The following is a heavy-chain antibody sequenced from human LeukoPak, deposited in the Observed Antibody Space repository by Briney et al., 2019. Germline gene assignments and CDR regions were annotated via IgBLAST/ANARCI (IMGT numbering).Heavy chain of an antibody. D-gene: IGHD6-13*01. CDR1: GGSISNYY. CDR3: ARGIAAASERAFDI. V-gene: IGHV4-4*07. J-gene: IGHJ3*02. Sequence: SETLFLTCTVSGGSISNYYWSWIRQPAGKGLEWIGRIYSSGGTDYNPSLKSRVTMSVDTSKNQFSLKLRSVTAADTAVYYCARGIAAASERAFDIWGQGTMVTVSS. CDR2: IYSSGGT.